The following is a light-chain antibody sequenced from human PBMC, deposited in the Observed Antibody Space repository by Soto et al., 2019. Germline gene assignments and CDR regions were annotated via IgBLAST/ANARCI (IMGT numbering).Light chain of an antibody. Sequence: QAVVTQPASVSGSPGQSITISCTGTSSDVGGYNYVSWYQQRPGKAPKLIIYDVINRPPGISNRFSGSKSGTTASLTISGLQAEDEANYYCNSFTSSSTLVFGGGTKLTVL. CDR1: SSDVGGYNY. CDR2: DVI. CDR3: NSFTSSSTLV. V-gene: IGLV2-14*01. J-gene: IGLJ3*02.